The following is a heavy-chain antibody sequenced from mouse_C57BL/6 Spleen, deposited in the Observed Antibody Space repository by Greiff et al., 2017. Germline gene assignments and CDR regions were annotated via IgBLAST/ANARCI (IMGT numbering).Heavy chain of an antibody. D-gene: IGHD1-1*01. J-gene: IGHJ4*01. V-gene: IGHV1-53*01. Sequence: QVQLQQPGTELVKPGASVKLSCKASGYTFTSYWMHWVKQRPGQGLEWIGNINPSNGGTNYNEKFKSKATLTVDKSSSTAYMQLSSLTSEDCAVYYCARLYYGSSLYYAMDYWGQGTSVTVSS. CDR1: GYTFTSYW. CDR3: ARLYYGSSLYYAMDY. CDR2: INPSNGGT.